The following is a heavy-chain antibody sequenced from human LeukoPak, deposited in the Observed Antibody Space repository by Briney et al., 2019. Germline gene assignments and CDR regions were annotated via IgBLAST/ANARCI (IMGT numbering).Heavy chain of an antibody. CDR3: ARGGRWATGDAIDI. J-gene: IGHJ3*02. CDR1: GGSISSYY. Sequence: SETLSLTCTVSGGSISSYYWSWIRQPAGKGLEWIGRIYTSGRTNYNPSLKSRVTMSVDTSKNQFSLKLSSVTAADTAVYYCARGGRWATGDAIDIWGQGTMVTVSS. V-gene: IGHV4-4*07. D-gene: IGHD3-16*01. CDR2: IYTSGRT.